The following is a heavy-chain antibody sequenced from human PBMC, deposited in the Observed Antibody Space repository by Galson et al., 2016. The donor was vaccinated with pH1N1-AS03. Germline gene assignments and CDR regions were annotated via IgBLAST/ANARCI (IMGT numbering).Heavy chain of an antibody. Sequence: SVKVSCKASGYTFTNYALNWVRQAPGKGLEWMGWINPNTRNPTYPQVFTGRFVFSSERSVSTAHLQISSLKAEDTSVDYCARARTTATKGEIGFWGQGTLVAVSS. D-gene: IGHD4-11*01. CDR3: ARARTTATKGEIGF. J-gene: IGHJ4*02. V-gene: IGHV7-4-1*02. CDR2: INPNTRNP. CDR1: GYTFTNYA.